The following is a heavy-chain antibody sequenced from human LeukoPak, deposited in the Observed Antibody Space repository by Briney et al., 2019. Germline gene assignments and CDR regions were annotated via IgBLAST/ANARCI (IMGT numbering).Heavy chain of an antibody. CDR1: GFTFSSYW. V-gene: IGHV3-74*01. D-gene: IGHD2-21*02. CDR3: AREEACGGDCYSPGFDY. CDR2: INSDGSSR. Sequence: GGSLRLSCAASGFTFSSYWMHSVCHAPGKGLVWVSRINSDGSSRSYADSVKGRFTISRDNAKNTLYLQMNSLRAEDTAVYYCAREEACGGDCYSPGFDYWGQGTLVTVSS. J-gene: IGHJ4*02.